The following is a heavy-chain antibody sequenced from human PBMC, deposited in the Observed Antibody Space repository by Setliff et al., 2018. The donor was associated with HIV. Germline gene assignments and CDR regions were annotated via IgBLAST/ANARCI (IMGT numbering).Heavy chain of an antibody. CDR1: GFTFSGYS. CDR3: VRQSGSWHAGSGAFDI. J-gene: IGHJ3*02. V-gene: IGHV3-48*01. D-gene: IGHD1-26*01. Sequence: GGSLRLSCAASGFTFSGYSMNWVRQAPGKGLEWVSHISSSSNGIWYADSVKGRFTISRDNGKSSVYLQMHSLRAGDTGVYYCVRQSGSWHAGSGAFDIWGQGTMVTVSS. CDR2: ISSSSNGI.